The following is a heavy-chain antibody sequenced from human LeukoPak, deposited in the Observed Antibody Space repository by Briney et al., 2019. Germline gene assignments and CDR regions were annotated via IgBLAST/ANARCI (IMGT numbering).Heavy chain of an antibody. CDR2: IYYSGST. CDR3: ASSGIGYYDSSGYNANDAFDI. CDR1: GGSISSYY. V-gene: IGHV4-59*01. D-gene: IGHD3-22*01. Sequence: SETLSLTCTVYGGSISSYYWSWIRQPPGKGLEWIGYIYYSGSTNYNPSLKSRVTISVDTSKNQFSLKLSSVTAADTAVYYCASSGIGYYDSSGYNANDAFDIWGQGTMVTVSS. J-gene: IGHJ3*02.